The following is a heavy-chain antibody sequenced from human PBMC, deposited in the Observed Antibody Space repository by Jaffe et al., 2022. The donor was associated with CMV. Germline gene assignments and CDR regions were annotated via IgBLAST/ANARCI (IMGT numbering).Heavy chain of an antibody. Sequence: QVLLVQSGAEVKKPGASVRISCKTSGYVFTRVAMHWVRQAPGQGLEWVGWINPASGNTEYSEKFQGRVTVTGDTSATTVYMTLSRLQSEDTAVYFCVRADPLAGNYWGQGTLVIVS. D-gene: IGHD3-3*02. CDR3: VRADPLAGNY. CDR2: INPASGNT. J-gene: IGHJ4*02. V-gene: IGHV1-3*01. CDR1: GYVFTRVA.